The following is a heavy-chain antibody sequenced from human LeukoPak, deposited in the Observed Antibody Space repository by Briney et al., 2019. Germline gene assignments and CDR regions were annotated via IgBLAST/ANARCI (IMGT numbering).Heavy chain of an antibody. J-gene: IGHJ6*02. V-gene: IGHV3-11*01. CDR2: ISSSGSTI. D-gene: IGHD2-15*01. CDR1: GFTFSDYY. CDR3: ARMLLPYSYYYYGMDV. Sequence: GGSLRLSCAASGFTFSDYYMSWIRQAPGKGLEWVSYISSSGSTIYYADSEKGRFTISRDNAKNSLYLQMNSLRAEDTAVYYCARMLLPYSYYYYGMDVWGQGTTVTVSS.